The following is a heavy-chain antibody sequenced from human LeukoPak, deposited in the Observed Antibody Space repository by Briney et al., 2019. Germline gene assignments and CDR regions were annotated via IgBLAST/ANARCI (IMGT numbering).Heavy chain of an antibody. V-gene: IGHV1-18*01. CDR2: ISAYNGYT. CDR1: GYTFTSYG. D-gene: IGHD2-2*01. Sequence: GASVKVSCKASGYTFTSYGISWVRQAPGQGLEWMGWISAYNGYTKYAQKVQGRVTMTTDTSTSTAYMELRSLRSDDTAVYYCARSPVVVPAALFPRFDPWGQGTLVTASS. CDR3: ARSPVVVPAALFPRFDP. J-gene: IGHJ5*02.